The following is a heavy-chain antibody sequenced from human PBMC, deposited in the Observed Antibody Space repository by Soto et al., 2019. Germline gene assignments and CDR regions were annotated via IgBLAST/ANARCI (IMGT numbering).Heavy chain of an antibody. Sequence: PGGSLRLSCAASGITFSSYGMHWVRQAPGKGLEWVAVIWYDGSNKYYADSVKGRFTISRDNSKNTLYLQMNSLRAEDTAVYYCAREGGSPPDIVVVVAATYFDYWGQGTLVTVS. CDR3: AREGGSPPDIVVVVAATYFDY. CDR2: IWYDGSNK. CDR1: GITFSSYG. V-gene: IGHV3-33*01. J-gene: IGHJ4*02. D-gene: IGHD2-15*01.